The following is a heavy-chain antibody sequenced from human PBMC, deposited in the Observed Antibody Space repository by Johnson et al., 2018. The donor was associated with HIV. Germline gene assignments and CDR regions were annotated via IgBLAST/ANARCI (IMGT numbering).Heavy chain of an antibody. V-gene: IGHV3-30*03. CDR3: ARDQTYYYDTSGYQGAFDI. J-gene: IGHJ3*02. Sequence: QVQLVESGGGLVQPGGSLRLSCAASGFTFSSYWMHWVRQAPGKGLEWVAVISYDGSNKYYAHSVKGRFTISRDNARSTLYLQMNSLRPEDTAVYYCARDQTYYYDTSGYQGAFDIWGQGTMVSVSS. CDR1: GFTFSSYW. D-gene: IGHD3-22*01. CDR2: ISYDGSNK.